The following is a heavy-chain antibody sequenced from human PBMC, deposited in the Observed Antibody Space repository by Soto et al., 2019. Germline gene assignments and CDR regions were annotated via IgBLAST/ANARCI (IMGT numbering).Heavy chain of an antibody. D-gene: IGHD1-26*01. CDR2: VTDSGSSA. V-gene: IGHV3-11*01. J-gene: IGHJ4*02. CDR1: GFTFSDYY. CDR3: AADRGGYGYFDY. Sequence: QVRLVESGGGLVRPGGSLRLSCAASGFTFSDYYMTWIRRAPGMGLEWLSHVTDSGSSAYYTDSVKGRFTISRDNARNSLFLQMNTLKAADSGVYYCAADRGGYGYFDYWGQGILVTVSS.